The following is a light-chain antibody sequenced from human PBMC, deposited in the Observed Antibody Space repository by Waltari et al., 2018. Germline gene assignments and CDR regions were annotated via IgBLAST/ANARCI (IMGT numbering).Light chain of an antibody. CDR1: QSIGSA. Sequence: EIVLTQSPATLSVSPGDRATISCRASQSIGSAVAWYQQKPGQAPRLLIYGASTRATGIPARFSGSGSGTDFTLTISSLQSGDFAIYYCQQYYKWPITFGQGTRVEIE. CDR3: QQYYKWPIT. V-gene: IGKV3-15*01. CDR2: GAS. J-gene: IGKJ5*01.